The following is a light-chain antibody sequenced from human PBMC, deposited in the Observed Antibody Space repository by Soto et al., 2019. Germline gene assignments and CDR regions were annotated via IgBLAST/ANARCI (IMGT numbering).Light chain of an antibody. V-gene: IGKV1-39*01. J-gene: IGKJ1*01. Sequence: IRMAQSPSSLSASVGDRVTITCRASQRISTYLNWFQQRPGKAPRLLIYAASTLQTGVSSNFSGSASGTDFTLTITSLQPEDFATYFCHQTYSIPPTFGQGTKADIK. CDR3: HQTYSIPPT. CDR2: AAS. CDR1: QRISTY.